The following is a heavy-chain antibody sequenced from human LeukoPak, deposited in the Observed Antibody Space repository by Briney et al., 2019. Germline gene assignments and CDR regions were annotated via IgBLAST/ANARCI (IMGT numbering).Heavy chain of an antibody. Sequence: GGSLRLSCAASGFTFSSYAMHWVRQAPGKGLEWVAVISYDGSNKYYADSVKARFTISRDNSKNTLYLQMNSLRAEDTAVYYCARGTIGTFDYWGQGTLVTVSS. J-gene: IGHJ4*02. CDR3: ARGTIGTFDY. D-gene: IGHD4/OR15-4a*01. CDR2: ISYDGSNK. CDR1: GFTFSSYA. V-gene: IGHV3-30*04.